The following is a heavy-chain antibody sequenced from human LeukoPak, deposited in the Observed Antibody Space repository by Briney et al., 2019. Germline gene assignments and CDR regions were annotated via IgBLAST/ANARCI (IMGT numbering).Heavy chain of an antibody. Sequence: GGSLRLSCATSGFTFSRYGMHWGRQAPGRGLEWVAVIWYDGSNKYYADSVKGRFTISRDNSKNTLHLQMNSLRAEDTAVYFCARLITTSGWYEDYWGQGTLATVSS. CDR2: IWYDGSNK. J-gene: IGHJ4*02. V-gene: IGHV3-33*01. CDR3: ARLITTSGWYEDY. CDR1: GFTFSRYG. D-gene: IGHD6-19*01.